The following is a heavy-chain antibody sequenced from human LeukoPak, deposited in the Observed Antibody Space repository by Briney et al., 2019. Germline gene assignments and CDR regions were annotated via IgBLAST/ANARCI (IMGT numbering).Heavy chain of an antibody. V-gene: IGHV4-34*01. CDR2: INHSGST. Sequence: PSETLSLTCAVYGGSFSGYYWSWIRQPPGKGLEWIGEINHSGSTNYNPSLKSRVTISVDTSKHQFSLKLSSVTAADTAVYYCARKPPYFGIAAAGNWFDPWGQGTLVTVSS. J-gene: IGHJ5*02. CDR1: GGSFSGYY. CDR3: ARKPPYFGIAAAGNWFDP. D-gene: IGHD6-13*01.